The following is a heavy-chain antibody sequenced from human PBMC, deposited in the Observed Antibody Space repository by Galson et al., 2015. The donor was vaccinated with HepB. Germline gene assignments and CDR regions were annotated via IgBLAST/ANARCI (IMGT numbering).Heavy chain of an antibody. V-gene: IGHV4-39*07. J-gene: IGHJ4*02. Sequence: TLSLTCTVSGDSITSNIYYWGWIRQPPGKGLEWIGSMYFSGNPDYNPSLKSRVSISVDTSKNQFSLKLSSVTAADTAVYYCAGDGSISWYYYWGQGILVTVSS. D-gene: IGHD1-26*01. CDR1: GDSITSNIYY. CDR3: AGDGSISWYYY. CDR2: MYFSGNP.